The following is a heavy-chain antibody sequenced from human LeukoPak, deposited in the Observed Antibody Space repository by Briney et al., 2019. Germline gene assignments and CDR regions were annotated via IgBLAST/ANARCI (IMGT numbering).Heavy chain of an antibody. D-gene: IGHD1-1*01. CDR2: GYYGATT. V-gene: IGHV4-39*01. CDR3: ARNAYYYYYMDV. J-gene: IGHJ6*03. CDR1: GVTISSNSYC. Sequence: SETLSLTCAASGVTISSNSYCWGWIPQPPGKGLVWTVSGYYGATTYYNPSLNSLVTTSVNTTNNQFPLKLSSVTAAEKAVYSCARNAYYYYYMDVWGKGTTVTVSS.